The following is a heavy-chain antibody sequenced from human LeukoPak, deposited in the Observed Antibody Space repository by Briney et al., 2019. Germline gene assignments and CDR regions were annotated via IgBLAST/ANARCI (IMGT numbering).Heavy chain of an antibody. V-gene: IGHV3-74*01. CDR2: SKSDGKT. J-gene: IGHJ1*01. CDR3: ARAPSEIGGYYPEYFRH. Sequence: GGSLRLSCAASGFSFSSYWMHWVRQAPGKGLVWVSRSKSDGKTNYADSVKGRFTISRDNAKNTVSLQMNSLRAEDTGVYYCARAPSEIGGYYPEYFRHWGQGTLVTVSS. D-gene: IGHD3-22*01. CDR1: GFSFSSYW.